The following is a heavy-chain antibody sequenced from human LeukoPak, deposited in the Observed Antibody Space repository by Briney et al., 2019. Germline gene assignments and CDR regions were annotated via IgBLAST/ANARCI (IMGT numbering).Heavy chain of an antibody. V-gene: IGHV4-31*03. CDR2: IYYSGST. Sequence: SQTLSLTCTVSGGSISSGGYYWSWIRQHPGKGLEWIGYIYYSGSTYYNPSLKSRVTTSVDTSKNQFSLKLSSVTAADTAVYYCARDGGIQLWSRYFQHWGQGTLVTVSS. J-gene: IGHJ1*01. CDR3: ARDGGIQLWSRYFQH. CDR1: GGSISSGGYY. D-gene: IGHD5-18*01.